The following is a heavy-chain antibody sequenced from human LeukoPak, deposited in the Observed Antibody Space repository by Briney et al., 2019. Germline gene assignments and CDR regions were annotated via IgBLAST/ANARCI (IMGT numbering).Heavy chain of an antibody. Sequence: GRSPKLSCAASGFTFTSYGMHWVRQAPGKGLEWVAGISYDGSIKYYADSVKGRFTISRDNSKSTLYLQMNSLRAEDTAVYYCARAVAGTHWLDPWGQGTLVTVSS. D-gene: IGHD6-19*01. CDR3: ARAVAGTHWLDP. CDR1: GFTFTSYG. V-gene: IGHV3-30*03. CDR2: ISYDGSIK. J-gene: IGHJ5*02.